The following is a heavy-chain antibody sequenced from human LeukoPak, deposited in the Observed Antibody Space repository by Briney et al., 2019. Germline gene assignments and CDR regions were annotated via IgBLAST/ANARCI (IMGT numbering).Heavy chain of an antibody. J-gene: IGHJ5*02. Sequence: SETLSLTCTVSGYSISSGYYWGWIRQPPGKGLEWIGSIYHSGSTYYNPSLKSRVTISVDTSKNQFSLKLSSVTAADTAVYYCARAPNCSSTSCYRGNNWFDPWGQGTLVTVSS. CDR1: GYSISSGYY. CDR2: IYHSGST. CDR3: ARAPNCSSTSCYRGNNWFDP. V-gene: IGHV4-38-2*02. D-gene: IGHD2-2*02.